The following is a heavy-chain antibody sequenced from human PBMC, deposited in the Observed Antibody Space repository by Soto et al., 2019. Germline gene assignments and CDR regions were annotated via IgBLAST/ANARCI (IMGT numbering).Heavy chain of an antibody. Sequence: PGGSLRLSCAASGFTFDDYTMHWVRQAPGKGLEWVSLISWDGGSTYYADSVKGRFTISRDNSKNSLYLQMNSLRTEDTALCYCAKDPLSGSFSYYFDYWGQGTLVTVSS. J-gene: IGHJ4*02. V-gene: IGHV3-43*01. D-gene: IGHD1-26*01. CDR3: AKDPLSGSFSYYFDY. CDR1: GFTFDDYT. CDR2: ISWDGGST.